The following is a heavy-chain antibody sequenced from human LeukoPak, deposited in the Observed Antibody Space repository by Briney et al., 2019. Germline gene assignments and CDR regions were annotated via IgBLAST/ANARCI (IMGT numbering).Heavy chain of an antibody. CDR2: VDPEDGET. Sequence: VASVKISCKVSEYTFTDYYMHWVQQAPGKGLEWMGLVDPEDGETIYAEKFQGRVTITADTSTDTAYMELSSLRSEDTAVYYCATGPHEVVDYWGQGTLVTVSS. J-gene: IGHJ4*02. CDR1: EYTFTDYY. D-gene: IGHD2-15*01. CDR3: ATGPHEVVDY. V-gene: IGHV1-69-2*01.